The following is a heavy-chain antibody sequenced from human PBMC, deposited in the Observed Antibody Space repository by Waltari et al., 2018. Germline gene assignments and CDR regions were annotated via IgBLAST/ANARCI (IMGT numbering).Heavy chain of an antibody. V-gene: IGHV4-38-2*01. CDR1: GYSISSGYY. CDR3: AGTGIAAAGTGDY. D-gene: IGHD6-13*01. CDR2: IYHSGST. Sequence: QVQLQESGPGLVKPSETPSLTCAVSGYSISSGYYWGWIRQPPGKGLEWIGSIYHSGSTYYNPSLKSRVTISVDTSKNQFSLKLSSVTAADTAVYYCAGTGIAAAGTGDYWGQGTLVTVSS. J-gene: IGHJ4*02.